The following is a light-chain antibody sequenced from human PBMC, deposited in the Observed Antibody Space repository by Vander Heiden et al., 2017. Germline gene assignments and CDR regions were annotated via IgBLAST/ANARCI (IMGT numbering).Light chain of an antibody. CDR1: SSDVGGYNY. Sequence: QSALTQPRSVSGSPGQSVTISCTGTSSDVGGYNYVSWYQQHPGKAPKLMMYDVSKRPSGVPDRVSGSKSGNNASPTISGLQAEDDADDYCCSYAGSYTVVFGGGTKLTVL. V-gene: IGLV2-11*01. CDR2: DVS. CDR3: CSYAGSYTVV. J-gene: IGLJ3*02.